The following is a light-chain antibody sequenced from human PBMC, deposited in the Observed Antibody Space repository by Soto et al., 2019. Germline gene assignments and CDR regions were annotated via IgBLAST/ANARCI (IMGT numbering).Light chain of an antibody. CDR3: SSYTSSSTLDNYV. V-gene: IGLV2-14*01. CDR1: SSDVGGYNY. J-gene: IGLJ1*01. Sequence: HSALTQPASVSGSPGQSITISCTGTSSDVGGYNYVSWYQQHPGKAPKLMIYEVSNRPSGVSNRFSGSKSGNTASLTISGLQAEDEADYYCSSYTSSSTLDNYVFGTGTKVTVL. CDR2: EVS.